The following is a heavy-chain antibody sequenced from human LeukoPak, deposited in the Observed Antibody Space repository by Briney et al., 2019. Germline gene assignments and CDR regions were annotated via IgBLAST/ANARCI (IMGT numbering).Heavy chain of an antibody. D-gene: IGHD2-15*01. CDR2: IYTSGST. CDR3: ARSERIVVVAALWFDP. Sequence: PSETLSLTCTVSGGSISSGSYYWSWIRQPAGKGLEWIGRIYTSGSTNYNPSLKSRVTISVDTSKNQFSLKLSSVTAADTAVYYCARSERIVVVAALWFDPWGQGTLVTVSS. V-gene: IGHV4-61*02. J-gene: IGHJ5*02. CDR1: GGSISSGSYY.